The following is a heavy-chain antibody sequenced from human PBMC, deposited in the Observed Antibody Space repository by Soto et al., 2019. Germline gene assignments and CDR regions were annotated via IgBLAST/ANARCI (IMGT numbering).Heavy chain of an antibody. CDR2: ISSSGGST. V-gene: IGHV3-23*01. J-gene: IGHJ3*02. Sequence: EVQLLESGGGLVQPGGSLRLSCVASEFTFSNYAMNWVRQAPGEGPEWVALISSSGGSTYYADSVKGRFSISRDNAKNTLYLQMNSLRVEYTAIYYCAKDIQGRGATTGDDAFDIWGQGTMVTVSS. CDR3: AKDIQGRGATTGDDAFDI. CDR1: EFTFSNYA. D-gene: IGHD1-1*01.